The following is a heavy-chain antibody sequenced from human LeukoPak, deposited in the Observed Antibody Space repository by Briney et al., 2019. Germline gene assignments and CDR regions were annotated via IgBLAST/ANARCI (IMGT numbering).Heavy chain of an antibody. CDR3: ARTTEGGYTYGYFYYYYMDV. J-gene: IGHJ6*03. CDR1: GGSISSSNF. V-gene: IGHV4-28*05. Sequence: PSETLSLTCTVSGGSISSSNFWGWIRPPPGKGLEWIAYIYYTGNIYYNPSLKSRVTISVDTSKNHFSLKLSSVTAADTAVYYCARTTEGGYTYGYFYYYYMDVWGKGTTVTISS. D-gene: IGHD5-18*01. CDR2: IYYTGNI.